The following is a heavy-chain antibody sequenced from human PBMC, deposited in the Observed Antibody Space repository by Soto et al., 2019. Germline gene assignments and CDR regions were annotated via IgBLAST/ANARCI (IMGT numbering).Heavy chain of an antibody. CDR2: IYNNGNT. D-gene: IGHD6-13*01. V-gene: IGHV4-61*01. J-gene: IGHJ5*02. CDR3: ARGGLSSSHP. CDR1: GGSVSSVKYF. Sequence: SETLSLTCNVSGGSVSSVKYFWSWIRQPPGNGLEWIAYIYNNGNTNYSPSLKRRATISVDTSKNQCSLKLTSVTASDSAVYFCARGGLSSSHPWGQGTLVTVSS.